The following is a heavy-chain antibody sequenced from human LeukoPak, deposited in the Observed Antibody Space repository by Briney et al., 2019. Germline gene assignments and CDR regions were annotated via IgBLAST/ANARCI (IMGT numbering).Heavy chain of an antibody. Sequence: GGSLRLSCAVSGFTFSSYAMSWVRQAPGKGLEWVSIIGRDGRNTHYADSVEGRVTISRDNSKSTLFLLVNSLRAEDTAVYYCAKGHAVIVPSTRYFDYWGQGTLVTVSS. CDR1: GFTFSSYA. CDR2: IGRDGRNT. D-gene: IGHD3-22*01. CDR3: AKGHAVIVPSTRYFDY. J-gene: IGHJ4*02. V-gene: IGHV3-23*01.